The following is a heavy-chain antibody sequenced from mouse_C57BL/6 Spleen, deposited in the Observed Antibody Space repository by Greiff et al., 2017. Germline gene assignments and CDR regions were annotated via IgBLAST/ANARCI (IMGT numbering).Heavy chain of an antibody. Sequence: EVQVVESEGGLVQPGSSMKLSCTASGFTFSDYYMAWVRQVPEKGLEWVANINYDGSSTYYLDSLKSRFIISRDNAKNILYLQMSSLKSEDTATYYCARGNYVWYFDVWGTATTVTVSP. CDR1: GFTFSDYY. J-gene: IGHJ1*03. CDR2: INYDGSST. CDR3: ARGNYVWYFDV. V-gene: IGHV5-16*01. D-gene: IGHD2-1*01.